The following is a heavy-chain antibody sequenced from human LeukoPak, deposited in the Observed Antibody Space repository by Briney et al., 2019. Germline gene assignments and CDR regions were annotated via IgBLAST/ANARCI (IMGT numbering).Heavy chain of an antibody. J-gene: IGHJ4*02. V-gene: IGHV4-59*01. CDR3: ARVRASGSVDY. CDR1: GGSISSYY. CDR2: IYYSGST. Sequence: SETLSLTCTVSGGSISSYYWSWIRQPPGKGLEWIGYIYYSGSTNYNPSLKSRVIISVDTSKNQFSLKLSSVTAADTAVYYCARVRASGSVDYWGQGTLVTVSS. D-gene: IGHD1-26*01.